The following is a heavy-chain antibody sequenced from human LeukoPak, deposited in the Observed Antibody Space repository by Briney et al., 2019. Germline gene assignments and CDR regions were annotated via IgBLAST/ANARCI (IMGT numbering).Heavy chain of an antibody. J-gene: IGHJ4*02. Sequence: GGSLRLSCAASGFSFTNNYITWVRQAPGKGLEWVSVMYTGGTPYYADSVKGRFTISRDISKNTLYLQMTSLSAEDTAVYYCTRGAATGPTLGFDYWGQGTLVTVSS. CDR1: GFSFTNNY. CDR2: MYTGGTP. D-gene: IGHD6-13*01. CDR3: TRGAATGPTLGFDY. V-gene: IGHV3-53*01.